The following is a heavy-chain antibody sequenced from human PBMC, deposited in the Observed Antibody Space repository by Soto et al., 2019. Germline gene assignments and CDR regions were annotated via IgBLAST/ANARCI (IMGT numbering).Heavy chain of an antibody. Sequence: PSETLSLTCAVYGGSFSGYYCSWIRQPPGKGLEWIGEINHSGSTNYNPSLKSRVTISVDTSKNQFSLKLSSVTAADTAVYYCARGRHASSSGGMDVWGQGTTVTVSS. V-gene: IGHV4-34*01. J-gene: IGHJ6*02. D-gene: IGHD6-6*01. CDR3: ARGRHASSSGGMDV. CDR2: INHSGST. CDR1: GGSFSGYY.